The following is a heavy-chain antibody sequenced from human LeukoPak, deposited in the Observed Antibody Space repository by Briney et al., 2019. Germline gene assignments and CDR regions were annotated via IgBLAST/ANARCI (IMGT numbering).Heavy chain of an antibody. J-gene: IGHJ5*02. CDR3: ARFLHMFDP. CDR1: GGSISSGGYS. CDR2: IYHSGST. V-gene: IGHV4-30-2*05. Sequence: SETLSLTCAVSGGSISSGGYSWSWIRQPPGKGLEWIGYIYHSGSTYYNPSLKSRVTISVDTSKNQFSLKLSSVTAADTAVYYCARFLHMFDPWGQGTLVTVSS.